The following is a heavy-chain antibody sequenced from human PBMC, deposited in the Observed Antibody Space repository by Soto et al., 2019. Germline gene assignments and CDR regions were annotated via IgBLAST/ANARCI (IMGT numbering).Heavy chain of an antibody. V-gene: IGHV4-39*01. CDR2: IYYSGST. CDR1: GGSISSSSYY. D-gene: IGHD3-3*01. CDR3: ARRFWSGYYSLAQDFDY. Sequence: SETLSLTCTVSGGSISSSSYYWGWIRQPPGKGLEWIGSIYYSGSTYYNPSLKSRVTISVDTSKNQFSLKLSSVTAADTAVYYCARRFWSGYYSLAQDFDYWGQGTLVTVSS. J-gene: IGHJ4*02.